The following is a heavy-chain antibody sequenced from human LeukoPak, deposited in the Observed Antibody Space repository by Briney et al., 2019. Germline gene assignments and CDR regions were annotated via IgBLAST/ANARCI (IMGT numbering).Heavy chain of an antibody. CDR1: GFSLSTRGVR. Sequence: SGPTLVNPTQTLTQNCTFSGFSLSTRGVRVGWILEPPGKALEWLALIYWNDDKRYSPSLKSRLTITKDTSKNQVVLTMTNVDPVDTATYYCAHSEGYGDYGNYWGQGTLVTVSS. D-gene: IGHD4-17*01. CDR2: IYWNDDK. V-gene: IGHV2-5*01. CDR3: AHSEGYGDYGNY. J-gene: IGHJ4*02.